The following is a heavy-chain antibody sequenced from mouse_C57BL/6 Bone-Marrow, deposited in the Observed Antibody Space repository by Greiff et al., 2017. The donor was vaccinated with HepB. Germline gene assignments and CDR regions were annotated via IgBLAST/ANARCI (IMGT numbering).Heavy chain of an antibody. J-gene: IGHJ2*01. V-gene: IGHV1-15*01. Sequence: VQLQQSGAELVRPGASVTLSCKASGYTFTDYEMHWVKQTPVHGLEWIGAIDPETGGTAYNQKFKGKAILTADKSSSTAYMELRSLTSEDSAVYYCTGGYSPLFDYWGQGTTLTVSS. CDR1: GYTFTDYE. CDR3: TGGYSPLFDY. D-gene: IGHD2-12*01. CDR2: IDPETGGT.